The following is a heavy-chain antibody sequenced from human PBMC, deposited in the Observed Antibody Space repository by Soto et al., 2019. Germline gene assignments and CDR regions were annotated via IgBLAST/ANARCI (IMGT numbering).Heavy chain of an antibody. CDR2: ISGNGRGT. J-gene: IGHJ4*02. Sequence: EVQLLESGGGLVQPGGSLRLSCATSGFSFSTYPMSWVRQAPGKGLEWVTGISGNGRGTSYADSVKGRFTILRDNYKYSLYLQMNRKRAEDTAVYYCVKQRSYDRSNYAHFDYWGQGTLVTVSS. D-gene: IGHD3-22*01. CDR1: GFSFSTYP. CDR3: VKQRSYDRSNYAHFDY. V-gene: IGHV3-23*01.